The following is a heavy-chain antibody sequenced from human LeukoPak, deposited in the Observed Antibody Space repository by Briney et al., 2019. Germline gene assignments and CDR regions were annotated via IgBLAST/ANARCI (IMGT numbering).Heavy chain of an antibody. Sequence: ASVKVSCKASGYTFTSYGISWVRQAPGQGLEWMGWISDYNGNTNYAQKLQGRVTMTTDTSTSTAYMELRSLRSDDTAVYYCARTDRGYSGYDYDYWCQGTLVTVSS. CDR2: ISDYNGNT. J-gene: IGHJ4*02. CDR3: ARTDRGYSGYDYDY. CDR1: GYTFTSYG. V-gene: IGHV1-18*01. D-gene: IGHD5-12*01.